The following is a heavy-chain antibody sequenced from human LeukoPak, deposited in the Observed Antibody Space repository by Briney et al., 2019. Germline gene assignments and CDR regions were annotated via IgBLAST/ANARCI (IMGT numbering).Heavy chain of an antibody. J-gene: IGHJ4*02. Sequence: GGSLRLSCAASGFTVSSNYMSWVRQAPGKGLEWVSVIYSGGSTYYADSVKGRFTISRDNAKNSLYLQMNSLRAEDTAVYYCARGITGHYGNDFWGQGTLVTVSS. V-gene: IGHV3-53*01. D-gene: IGHD3-9*01. CDR2: IYSGGST. CDR1: GFTVSSNY. CDR3: ARGITGHYGNDF.